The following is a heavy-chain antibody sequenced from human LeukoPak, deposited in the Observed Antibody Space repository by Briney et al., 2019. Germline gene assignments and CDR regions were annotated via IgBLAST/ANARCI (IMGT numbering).Heavy chain of an antibody. CDR2: ISGSGAST. CDR3: AKSLERLTVDY. Sequence: GGSLRLSCAASGFTLSLYAMSWVPQAPGRGREWVLAISGSGASTYYADSVKGRFPISRHNSKNTLYLQINSQRAEDTTLYLCAKSLERLTVDYWGQGALVTVSS. D-gene: IGHD1-1*01. J-gene: IGHJ4*02. CDR1: GFTLSLYA. V-gene: IGHV3-23*01.